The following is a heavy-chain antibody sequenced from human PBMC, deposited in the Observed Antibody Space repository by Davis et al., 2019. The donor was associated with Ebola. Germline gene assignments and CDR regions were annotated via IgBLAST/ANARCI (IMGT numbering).Heavy chain of an antibody. V-gene: IGHV3-23*01. Sequence: GESLKISCAASGSTFSSYAMSWVRQAPGKGLEWVSAISGSGGSTYYADSVKGRFTISRDNSKNTLYLQMNSLRAEDTAVYYCARGGEYQLPTGWYFDYWGQGTLVTVSS. CDR2: ISGSGGST. CDR3: ARGGEYQLPTGWYFDY. J-gene: IGHJ4*02. CDR1: GSTFSSYA. D-gene: IGHD2-2*01.